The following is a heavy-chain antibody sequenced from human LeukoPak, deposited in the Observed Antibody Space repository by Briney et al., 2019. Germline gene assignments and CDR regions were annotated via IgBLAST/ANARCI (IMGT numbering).Heavy chain of an antibody. Sequence: PGESLKISCKGSGYSFTSYWIGWVRQMPGKGLEWMGIIYPGDSDTRYSPSFQGQVTISADKSISTAYLQWSSLKASDTAMYYCARQLEQLWEFGWFDPWGQGTLVTVSS. V-gene: IGHV5-51*01. CDR2: IYPGDSDT. CDR1: GYSFTSYW. J-gene: IGHJ5*02. CDR3: ARQLEQLWEFGWFDP. D-gene: IGHD3-16*01.